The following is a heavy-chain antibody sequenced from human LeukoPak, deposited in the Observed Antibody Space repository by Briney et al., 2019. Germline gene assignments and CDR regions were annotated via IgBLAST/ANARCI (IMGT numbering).Heavy chain of an antibody. Sequence: PSETLSLTCTVSGGSISSYYWSWIRQPPGKGLEWIGYIYYSGSTNYNPSLKSRVTISVDTSKNQFSLKLSSVTAADTAVYYCARGDYSYDYYYYYGMDVWGQGTTVTVSS. V-gene: IGHV4-59*12. J-gene: IGHJ6*02. CDR2: IYYSGST. CDR1: GGSISSYY. CDR3: ARGDYSYDYYYYYGMDV. D-gene: IGHD4-11*01.